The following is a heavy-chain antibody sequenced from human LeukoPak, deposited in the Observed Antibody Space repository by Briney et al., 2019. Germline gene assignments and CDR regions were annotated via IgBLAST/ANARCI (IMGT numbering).Heavy chain of an antibody. CDR1: GFTFSSYW. CDR2: INSDGSST. Sequence: GGSLRLSCAASGFTFSSYWMHWVRQAPGKGLVWVSRINSDGSSTSYADSVKGRFTISRDNAKNTLYLQMNSLRAEDTAVYYCARVPYYYGSGGYYPYFDYWGQGTLATVSS. J-gene: IGHJ4*02. V-gene: IGHV3-74*01. CDR3: ARVPYYYGSGGYYPYFDY. D-gene: IGHD3-10*01.